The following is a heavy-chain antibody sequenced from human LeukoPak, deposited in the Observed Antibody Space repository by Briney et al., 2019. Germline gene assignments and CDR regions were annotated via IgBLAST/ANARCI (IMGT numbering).Heavy chain of an antibody. CDR3: AKAGYCATTGCPDYYYMDV. D-gene: IGHD2-2*01. CDR2: IRYDGSNK. J-gene: IGHJ6*03. Sequence: PGGSLRLSCAASGFIFSSYAMHWVRQAPGKGLEWVAFIRYDGSNKFYADSVKGRFTIYRDTSKNTLYLQMNSLRTEDSAMYYCAKAGYCATTGCPDYYYMDVWGRGTTVTVSS. V-gene: IGHV3-30*02. CDR1: GFIFSSYA.